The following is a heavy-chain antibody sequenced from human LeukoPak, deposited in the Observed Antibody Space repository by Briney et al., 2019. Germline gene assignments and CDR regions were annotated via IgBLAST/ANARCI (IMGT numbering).Heavy chain of an antibody. CDR3: ANTVGIAVAGTGVGGLDY. D-gene: IGHD6-19*01. CDR1: GFTFSSYG. Sequence: PGRSLRLSCAASGFTFSSYGMHWVRQAPGKGLEWVAVISYDGSNKYYADSVKGRFTISRDNSKNTLYLQMNSLRAEDTAVYYCANTVGIAVAGTGVGGLDYWGQGTLVTVSS. J-gene: IGHJ4*02. V-gene: IGHV3-30*18. CDR2: ISYDGSNK.